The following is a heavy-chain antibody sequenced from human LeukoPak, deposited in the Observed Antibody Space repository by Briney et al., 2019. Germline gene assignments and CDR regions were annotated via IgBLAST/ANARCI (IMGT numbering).Heavy chain of an antibody. J-gene: IGHJ6*03. CDR1: GFTFSDYY. CDR3: ARLDRFYYYMDV. D-gene: IGHD1-14*01. Sequence: GGSLRLSCAASGFTFSDYYMSWIRQAPGKGLEWVSYISSSGSTIYYADSVKGRFTISRDNAKNSLYLQTNSLRAEDTAVYYGARLDRFYYYMDVWGKGTTVTVSS. CDR2: ISSSGSTI. V-gene: IGHV3-11*04.